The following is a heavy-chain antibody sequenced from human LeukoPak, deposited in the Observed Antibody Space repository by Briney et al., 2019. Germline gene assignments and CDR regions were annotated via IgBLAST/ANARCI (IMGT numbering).Heavy chain of an antibody. CDR2: ITDGTRT. CDR1: GFSFSSYW. CDR3: ARELGVGVIGDAFDM. J-gene: IGHJ3*02. V-gene: IGHV3-74*01. Sequence: GGSLGLSCAASGFSFSSYWMHWVRQAPGKGLVWVSHITDGTRTSYADSVKGRFTISRDNAKNTLSLQMDSLGTEDTAVYYCARELGVGVIGDAFDMWGQGTMVTVSS. D-gene: IGHD3-22*01.